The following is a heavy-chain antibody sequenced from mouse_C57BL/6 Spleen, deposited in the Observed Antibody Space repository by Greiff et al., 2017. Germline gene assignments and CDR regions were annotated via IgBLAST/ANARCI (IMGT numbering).Heavy chain of an antibody. V-gene: IGHV1-80*01. J-gene: IGHJ3*01. CDR2: IYPGDGDT. Sequence: QVHVKQSGAELVKPGASVKISCKASGYAFSSYWMNWVKQRPGKGLEWIGQIYPGDGDTNYNGKFKGKATLTADKSSSTAYMQLSSLTSEDSAVYFCARGGSNYSFAYWGQGTLVTVSA. D-gene: IGHD1-1*01. CDR3: ARGGSNYSFAY. CDR1: GYAFSSYW.